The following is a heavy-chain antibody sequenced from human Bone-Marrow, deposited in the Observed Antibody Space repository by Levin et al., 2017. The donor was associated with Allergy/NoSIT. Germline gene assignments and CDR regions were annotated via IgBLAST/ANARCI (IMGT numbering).Heavy chain of an antibody. J-gene: IGHJ5*02. Sequence: SVKVSCKASGGTFSSYAISWVRQAPGQGLEWMGGIIPIFGTANYAQKFQGRVTITADESTSTAYMELSSLRSEDTAVYYCASEVARTTGTNPWGNWFDPWGQGTLVTVSS. V-gene: IGHV1-69*13. CDR2: IIPIFGTA. CDR3: ASEVARTTGTNPWGNWFDP. CDR1: GGTFSSYA. D-gene: IGHD1-1*01.